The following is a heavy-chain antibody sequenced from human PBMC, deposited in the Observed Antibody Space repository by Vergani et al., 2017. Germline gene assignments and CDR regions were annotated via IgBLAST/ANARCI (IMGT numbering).Heavy chain of an antibody. J-gene: IGHJ6*03. CDR3: ATQSAAATGYDYYYMDF. D-gene: IGHD6-13*01. Sequence: QVQLVQSGAEVKKPRASVKVSCKVSGYTLIELSMHWVRQAPGKGLEWMGGFDPEDGETIYAQKFQGRITMTEDTSTDTAYMERSSMRSEDTAVYYCATQSAAATGYDYYYMDFWGKGTTVTVSS. V-gene: IGHV1-24*01. CDR2: FDPEDGET. CDR1: GYTLIELS.